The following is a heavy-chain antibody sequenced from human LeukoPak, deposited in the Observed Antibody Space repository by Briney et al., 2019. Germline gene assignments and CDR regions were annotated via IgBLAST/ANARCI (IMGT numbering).Heavy chain of an antibody. CDR1: GYTFTSCY. J-gene: IGHJ4*02. Sequence: ASVEVSCKASGYTFTSCYIHWVRQAPGQGLVWMGIINPSGGSTSCAQKFQGRVTMTRDTSTSTVYMELSSLGSEDTAVYYCARGCSSGWGLFDYWGQGTLVTVSS. D-gene: IGHD6-25*01. V-gene: IGHV1-46*01. CDR2: INPSGGST. CDR3: ARGCSSGWGLFDY.